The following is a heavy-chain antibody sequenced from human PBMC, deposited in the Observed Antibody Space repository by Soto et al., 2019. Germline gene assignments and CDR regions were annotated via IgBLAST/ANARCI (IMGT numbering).Heavy chain of an antibody. CDR2: ISYDGSNK. Sequence: GGSLRLSCAASGFTFSSYAMHWVRQAPGKGLEWVAVISYDGSNKYYADSVKGRFTISRDNSKNTLYLQMNSLRAEDTAVYYCARDQALGEEYNWFDPWGQGTLVTVSS. V-gene: IGHV3-30-3*01. CDR1: GFTFSSYA. CDR3: ARDQALGEEYNWFDP. J-gene: IGHJ5*02. D-gene: IGHD3-10*01.